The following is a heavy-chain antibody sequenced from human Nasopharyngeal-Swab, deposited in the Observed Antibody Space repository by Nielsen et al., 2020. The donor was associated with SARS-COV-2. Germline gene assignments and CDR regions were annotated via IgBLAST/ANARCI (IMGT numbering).Heavy chain of an antibody. V-gene: IGHV3-7*01. D-gene: IGHD3-10*01. CDR1: GFTFSSYW. Sequence: GESLKISCAASGFTFSSYWMSRVRQAPGKGLEWVANIKQDGSEKYYVDSVKGRFTISRDNAKNSLYLQMNSLRAEDTAVYYCARAGVGSGSYYWSWGQGTLVTVSS. J-gene: IGHJ4*02. CDR3: ARAGVGSGSYYWS. CDR2: IKQDGSEK.